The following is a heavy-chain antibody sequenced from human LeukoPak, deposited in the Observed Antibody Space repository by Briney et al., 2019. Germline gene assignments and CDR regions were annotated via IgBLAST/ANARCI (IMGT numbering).Heavy chain of an antibody. CDR3: ARSFSPKFFGVVIMAYYYYYMDV. CDR1: GYTFTSYD. D-gene: IGHD3-3*01. V-gene: IGHV1-8*03. J-gene: IGHJ6*03. Sequence: GASVKVSCKASGYTFTSYDIDWVRQATGQGLEWMGWMNPNSGNTGYAQKFQGRVTITRNTSISTAYMELSSLRSEDTAVYYCARSFSPKFFGVVIMAYYYYYMDVWGKGTTVTVSS. CDR2: MNPNSGNT.